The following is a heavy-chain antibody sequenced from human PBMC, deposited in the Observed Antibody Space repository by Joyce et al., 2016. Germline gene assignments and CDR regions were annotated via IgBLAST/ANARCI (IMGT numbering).Heavy chain of an antibody. J-gene: IGHJ3*01. Sequence: QVQLVQSGAEVKKPGASLKVSCKASGYTFTSHHMHWVRQAPGQGLEWMGIMKTNSGFTSYSQKFQGRVTMTKDTSTNTVYMELSSLRFDDGAVYFCARDGTNYDFDLWGQGTMVTVSS. CDR1: GYTFTSHH. V-gene: IGHV1-46*01. CDR3: ARDGTNYDFDL. CDR2: MKTNSGFT. D-gene: IGHD1-14*01.